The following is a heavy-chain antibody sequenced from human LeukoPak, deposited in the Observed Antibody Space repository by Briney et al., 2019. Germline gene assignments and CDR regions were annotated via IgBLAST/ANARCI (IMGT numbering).Heavy chain of an antibody. J-gene: IGHJ5*02. V-gene: IGHV4-61*01. CDR2: VYYSGST. CDR1: GGSVSSASYY. CDR3: ARLSLDNWFDP. Sequence: SETLSLTCTVSGGSVSSASYYWSWIRQPPGRGLEWIAYVYYSGSTKYNPSLKSGVTISVDTSKNQFSLKPSSVTAADTAIYYCARLSLDNWFDPWGQGTLVTVSS. D-gene: IGHD3-16*02.